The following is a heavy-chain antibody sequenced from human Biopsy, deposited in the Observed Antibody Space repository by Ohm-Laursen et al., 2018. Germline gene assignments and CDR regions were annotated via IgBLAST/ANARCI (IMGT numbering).Heavy chain of an antibody. Sequence: SLRLSCTAPGFSFSSYGMHWVRQAPGKGLAWVAVIWSDGNNKYYADSVKGRFTISRDTSRNTLYMQMNSLRVEDTALYYCARDAEEFDSSGPRFDYWGQGTLVTVSS. CDR1: GFSFSSYG. D-gene: IGHD3-22*01. CDR2: IWSDGNNK. J-gene: IGHJ4*02. V-gene: IGHV3-33*01. CDR3: ARDAEEFDSSGPRFDY.